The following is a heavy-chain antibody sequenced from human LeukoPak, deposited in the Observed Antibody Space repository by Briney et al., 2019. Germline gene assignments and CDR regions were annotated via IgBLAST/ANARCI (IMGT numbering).Heavy chain of an antibody. Sequence: SVKVSCKASGYTFTGYYMHWVRQAPGQGLEWMGGIIPIFGTANYAQKFQGRVTITADKSTSTAYMELSSLRSEDTAVYYCARSGSYGWFDPWGQGTLVTVSS. CDR2: IIPIFGTA. D-gene: IGHD1-26*01. CDR3: ARSGSYGWFDP. J-gene: IGHJ5*02. CDR1: GYTFTGYY. V-gene: IGHV1-69*06.